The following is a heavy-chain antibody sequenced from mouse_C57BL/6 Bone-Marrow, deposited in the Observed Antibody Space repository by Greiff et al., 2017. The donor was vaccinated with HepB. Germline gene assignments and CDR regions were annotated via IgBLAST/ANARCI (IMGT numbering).Heavy chain of an antibody. CDR1: GYTFTDYY. V-gene: IGHV1-76*01. CDR3: ARQLRLPWFAY. CDR2: IYPGSGNT. J-gene: IGHJ3*01. Sequence: QVQLKQSGAELVRPGASVKLSCKASGYTFTDYYINWVKQRPGQGLEWIARIYPGSGNTYYNEKFKGKATLTAEKSSSTAYMQLSSLTSEDSAVYFCARQLRLPWFAYWGQGTLVTVSA. D-gene: IGHD3-2*02.